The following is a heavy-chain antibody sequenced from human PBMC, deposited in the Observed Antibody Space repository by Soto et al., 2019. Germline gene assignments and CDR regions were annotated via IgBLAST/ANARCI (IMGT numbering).Heavy chain of an antibody. CDR1: GYSFTSYW. D-gene: IGHD6-19*01. Sequence: PGASLKISCKGSGYSFTSYWIGWVRQMPGKGLEWMGIIYPGDSDTRYSPSFQGQVTISADKSISTAYLQWSSLKASDTAMYYCARLSDLAVAGVVRYFDYWGQGTLVTVSS. CDR2: IYPGDSDT. J-gene: IGHJ4*02. CDR3: ARLSDLAVAGVVRYFDY. V-gene: IGHV5-51*01.